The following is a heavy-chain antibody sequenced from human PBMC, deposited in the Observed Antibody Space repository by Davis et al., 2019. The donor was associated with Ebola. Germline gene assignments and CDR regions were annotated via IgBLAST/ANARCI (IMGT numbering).Heavy chain of an antibody. J-gene: IGHJ4*02. Sequence: GESLKISCAASGFTFSVYAMSWVRQAPGKGLEWVSTLSATGSHSYYADSVRGRFTISRDNSKSTLYLQMSSPRDEDTAVYYCAKQGSWNYWDWGQGTLLTVSS. V-gene: IGHV3-23*01. CDR2: LSATGSHS. CDR3: AKQGSWNYWD. CDR1: GFTFSVYA. D-gene: IGHD6-13*01.